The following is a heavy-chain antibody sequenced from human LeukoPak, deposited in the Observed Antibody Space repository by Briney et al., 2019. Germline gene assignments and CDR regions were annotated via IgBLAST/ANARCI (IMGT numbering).Heavy chain of an antibody. CDR3: ARDRQVHTSVDSVEY. CDR1: GFIFSDYY. Sequence: GGSLRLSCAASGFIFSDYYMSWIRQVPGKGLEWVSYTSSSGGATYYAGFVKGRFTVSRDDAQNSLSLQMNSLRVEDTAVYYCARDRQVHTSVDSVEYWGQGALVTVSS. J-gene: IGHJ4*02. CDR2: TSSSGGAT. V-gene: IGHV3-11*01. D-gene: IGHD5-12*01.